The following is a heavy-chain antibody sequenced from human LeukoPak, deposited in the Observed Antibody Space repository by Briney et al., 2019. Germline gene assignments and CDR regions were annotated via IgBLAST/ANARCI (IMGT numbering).Heavy chain of an antibody. J-gene: IGHJ3*02. CDR2: ISGSGGST. CDR3: AKDRPLEYSSSKDAFDI. V-gene: IGHV3-23*01. Sequence: GGSLRLSCAASGFTFSSYAMSWVRQAPGKGLEWVSAISGSGGSTYYADSVKGRFTITRDNSKNTLYLQMNSLRAEDTAVYYCAKDRPLEYSSSKDAFDIWGQGTMVTVSS. CDR1: GFTFSSYA. D-gene: IGHD6-6*01.